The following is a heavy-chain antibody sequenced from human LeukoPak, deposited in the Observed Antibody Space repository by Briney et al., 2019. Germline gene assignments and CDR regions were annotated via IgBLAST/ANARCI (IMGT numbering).Heavy chain of an antibody. V-gene: IGHV3-33*01. CDR2: IWYDGSNK. D-gene: IGHD1-26*01. CDR3: ARDRGGSYYSGAFDI. Sequence: PGRSLRLSCAASGFTFSSYGMHWVRQAPGKGLEWVAVIWYDGSNKYYADSVKGRFTISRDNSKNTLYLQMNSLRAEDTAVYYCARDRGGSYYSGAFDIWGQGTMVTVSS. J-gene: IGHJ3*02. CDR1: GFTFSSYG.